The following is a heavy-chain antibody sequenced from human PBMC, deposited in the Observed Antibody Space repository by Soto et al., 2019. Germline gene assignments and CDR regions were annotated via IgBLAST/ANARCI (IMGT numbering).Heavy chain of an antibody. Sequence: EVQLVESGGGLIQPGGSLRLSCAASGFTVGNNYMSWVRQAPGKRQEWVSLIYSAGTTRYADSVKGRFTVSRDNAKNTLYLQMNSLRAEDTAVYYCAKDGRGSGSHYNSFGYWGQGTLVTVSS. D-gene: IGHD3-10*01. CDR3: AKDGRGSGSHYNSFGY. CDR1: GFTVGNNY. J-gene: IGHJ4*02. V-gene: IGHV3-53*01. CDR2: IYSAGTT.